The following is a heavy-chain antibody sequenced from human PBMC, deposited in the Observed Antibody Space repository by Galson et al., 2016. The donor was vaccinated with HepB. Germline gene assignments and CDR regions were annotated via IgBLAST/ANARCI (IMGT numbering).Heavy chain of an antibody. CDR3: ARSHCSGGSCYDYYYYGMDV. J-gene: IGHJ6*02. CDR1: GYSFTSYW. Sequence: QSGAEVKKPGESLRISCKGSGYSFTSYWINWVRQMPGKGLEWMGRIDPSDSYTNYSPSFQGHLTISADKSISTAYLQWSSLKASDTAMCYCARSHCSGGSCYDYYYYGMDVWGQGTTVTVSS. CDR2: IDPSDSYT. V-gene: IGHV5-10-1*01. D-gene: IGHD2-15*01.